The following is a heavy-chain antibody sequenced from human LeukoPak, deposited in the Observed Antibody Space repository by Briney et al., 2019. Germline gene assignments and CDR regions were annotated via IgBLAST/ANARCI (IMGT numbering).Heavy chain of an antibody. J-gene: IGHJ4*02. V-gene: IGHV1-46*01. D-gene: IGHD3-16*01. Sequence: ASVKVSCKASGYTFTSYYMHWVRQAPGQGLEWMGIINPSGGSTSYAQKFQGRVTMTRDTSTSTVYMELSSLRSEGTAVYYCARDSGYDYVWGSYWASLNGYFDYWGQGTLVTVSS. CDR3: ARDSGYDYVWGSYWASLNGYFDY. CDR2: INPSGGST. CDR1: GYTFTSYY.